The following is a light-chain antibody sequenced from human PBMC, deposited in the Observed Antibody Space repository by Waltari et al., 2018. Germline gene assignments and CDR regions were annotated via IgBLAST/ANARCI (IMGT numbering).Light chain of an antibody. CDR3: SLSYAGILV. CDR2: ETS. V-gene: IGLV7-46*01. Sequence: QAVVTQEPSLTVSPGGTVTPTFGSSAGAVTSRAFPYWFQQRPGQAPTTLISETSEKQSWTPARFSGSLIGGKAALTLSDAQPDDEAEYFCSLSYAGILVFGGGTKLTVL. CDR1: AGAVTSRAF. J-gene: IGLJ3*02.